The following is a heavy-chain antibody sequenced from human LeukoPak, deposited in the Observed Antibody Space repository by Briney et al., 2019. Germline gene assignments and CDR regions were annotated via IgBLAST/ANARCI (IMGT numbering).Heavy chain of an antibody. CDR3: ARYYYDSSGYYQYYFDY. D-gene: IGHD3-22*01. V-gene: IGHV4-61*02. J-gene: IGHJ4*02. CDR2: IYTSGST. Sequence: KTSETLSLTCTVSGGSISSGSYYWSWIRQPAGKGLEWIGRIYTSGSTNYNPSLKSRVTISEDTSKNQFSLKLSSVTAADTAVYYCARYYYDSSGYYQYYFDYWGQGTLVTVSS. CDR1: GGSISSGSYY.